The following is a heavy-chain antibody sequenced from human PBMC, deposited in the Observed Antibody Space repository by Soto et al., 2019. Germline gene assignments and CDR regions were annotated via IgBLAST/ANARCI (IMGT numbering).Heavy chain of an antibody. Sequence: QVQLVQSGAAVKKPGSSVKVSCKASGGTFSSYTISWVRQAPGQGLAWMGRIIPILGIANYAQKFQGRVTITADKSTSTGYMELSSLRSEGTAVYYCAGGSPIASAGTWDYWGQGSLVTVSS. CDR1: GGTFSSYT. D-gene: IGHD6-13*01. CDR2: IIPILGIA. V-gene: IGHV1-69*02. CDR3: AGGSPIASAGTWDY. J-gene: IGHJ4*02.